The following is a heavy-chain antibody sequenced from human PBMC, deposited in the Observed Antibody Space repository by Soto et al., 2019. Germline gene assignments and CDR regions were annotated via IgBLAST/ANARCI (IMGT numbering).Heavy chain of an antibody. J-gene: IGHJ4*02. Sequence: QVQLVQSGAEVKKPGSSVKVSCKASGGTFSSYAISWLRQAPGQGFEWMGGISPILGTANYAQKFQGRVTITADKATSTGYVELCSLLCEDTAVYYCARDARNWGQGARVSVSS. CDR2: ISPILGTA. CDR3: ARDARN. V-gene: IGHV1-69*06. CDR1: GGTFSSYA.